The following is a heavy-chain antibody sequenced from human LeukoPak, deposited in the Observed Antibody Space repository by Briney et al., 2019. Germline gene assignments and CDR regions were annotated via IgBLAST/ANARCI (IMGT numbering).Heavy chain of an antibody. J-gene: IGHJ6*02. V-gene: IGHV3-73*01. CDR1: GFTFSGSA. CDR2: IRSKANNYAT. CDR3: TTAPYCSGGSCYGDYFYYGMDV. Sequence: GGSLKLSCAASGFTFSGSAIHWVRQASGKGLEWVGRIRSKANNYATAYAASVKGRFTISRDDSKNTAYLQMNSLKTEDTAVYYCTTAPYCSGGSCYGDYFYYGMDVWGQGTTVTVSS. D-gene: IGHD2-15*01.